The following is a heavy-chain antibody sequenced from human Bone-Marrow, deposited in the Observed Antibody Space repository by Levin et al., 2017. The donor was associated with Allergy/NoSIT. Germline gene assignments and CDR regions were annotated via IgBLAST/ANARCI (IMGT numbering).Heavy chain of an antibody. J-gene: IGHJ4*02. CDR2: ISSDGSKT. D-gene: IGHD6-19*01. Sequence: HSGGSLRLSCAASGFTFSSYGMHWVRQAPGKGLEWVAVISSDGSKTYFADSVKGRFTISRDNSKNRAYLQMNSLRPEDTAVYYCVAWAGDYWGQGTLVTVSS. CDR1: GFTFSSYG. V-gene: IGHV3-30*03. CDR3: VAWAGDY.